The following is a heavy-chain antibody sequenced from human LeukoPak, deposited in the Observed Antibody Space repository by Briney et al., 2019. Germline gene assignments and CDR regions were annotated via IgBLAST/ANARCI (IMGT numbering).Heavy chain of an antibody. V-gene: IGHV3-23*01. CDR2: ISGSGGST. CDR1: GFTFSSFA. D-gene: IGHD6-13*01. CDR3: AKEGVAATGTY. Sequence: GGSLRLSCAASGFTFSSFAMNWVRQAPGKGLEWVSTISGSGGSTYYADSVKGRFTISRDNSKNTLYLQMNSLRAEDTAVYFCAKEGVAATGTYWGQGTMVTVSS. J-gene: IGHJ4*02.